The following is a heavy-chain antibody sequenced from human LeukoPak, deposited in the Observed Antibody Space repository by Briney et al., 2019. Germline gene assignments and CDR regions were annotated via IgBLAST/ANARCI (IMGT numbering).Heavy chain of an antibody. CDR1: GGSISSYY. Sequence: PSETLSLTCTVSGGSISSYYWSWIRQAPGKGLEWIGYIYYSGSTNYNPSLKSRVTISVDTSKNQSSLKLSSVTAADTAVYYCARLSYSSSYFDYWGQGTLVTVSS. CDR3: ARLSYSSSYFDY. D-gene: IGHD6-6*01. V-gene: IGHV4-59*08. CDR2: IYYSGST. J-gene: IGHJ4*02.